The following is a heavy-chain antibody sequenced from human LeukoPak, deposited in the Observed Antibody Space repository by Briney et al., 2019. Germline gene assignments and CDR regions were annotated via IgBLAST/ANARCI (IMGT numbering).Heavy chain of an antibody. Sequence: GASVKVSCKASGYTFTSYYMHWVRQAPGQGLEWMGIINPSGGSTSYAQKFQGRVTMTRDTSITTAYMELSRLRSDDTAVYYCARVQGYYDPREYFDYWGQGTLVTVSS. CDR3: ARVQGYYDPREYFDY. V-gene: IGHV1-46*01. D-gene: IGHD3-22*01. J-gene: IGHJ4*02. CDR1: GYTFTSYY. CDR2: INPSGGST.